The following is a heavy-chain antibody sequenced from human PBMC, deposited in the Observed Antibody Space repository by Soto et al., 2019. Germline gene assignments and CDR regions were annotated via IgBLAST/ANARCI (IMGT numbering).Heavy chain of an antibody. CDR1: GFTFSSYA. V-gene: IGHV3-23*01. J-gene: IGHJ4*02. CDR3: ASPKNRFDY. Sequence: GGSVRLSCAASGFTFSSYAMSWVRQAPGKGLEWVSAISGSGDSTYYADSVKGRFTISRDNSKNTLYLQMSSLRAEDTAIYYCASPKNRFDYWGQGTLVTVSS. CDR2: ISGSGDST.